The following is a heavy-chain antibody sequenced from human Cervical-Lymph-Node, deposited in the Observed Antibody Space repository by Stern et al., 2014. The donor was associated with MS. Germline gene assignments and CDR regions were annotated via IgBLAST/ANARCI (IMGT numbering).Heavy chain of an antibody. CDR3: AREFSYDSSGYYFYY. CDR2: IVPIFGTA. D-gene: IGHD3-22*01. V-gene: IGHV1-69*01. J-gene: IGHJ4*02. CDR1: GGTFSSYA. Sequence: VQLEESGAEVKKPGSSVKVSCKASGGTFSSYAISWVRQAPGQGLKWMGGIVPIFGTANYAHKFQGRVTITADESTSTAYMELSSLRSEDTAVYYCAREFSYDSSGYYFYYWGQGTLVTVSS.